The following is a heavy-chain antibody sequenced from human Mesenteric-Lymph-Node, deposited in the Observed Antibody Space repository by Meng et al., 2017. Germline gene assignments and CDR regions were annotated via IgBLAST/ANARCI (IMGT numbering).Heavy chain of an antibody. CDR2: INHSGST. Sequence: HVPLQQWGAGLLKPSETLSLTCAVYGGSFSGYYWSWIRQPPGKGLEWIGEINHSGSTNYNPSLKSRVTISVDTSKNQFSLKLSSVTAADTAVYYCTTLYGDSISWGQGTLVTVSS. J-gene: IGHJ4*02. CDR1: GGSFSGYY. V-gene: IGHV4-34*01. D-gene: IGHD4-17*01. CDR3: TTLYGDSIS.